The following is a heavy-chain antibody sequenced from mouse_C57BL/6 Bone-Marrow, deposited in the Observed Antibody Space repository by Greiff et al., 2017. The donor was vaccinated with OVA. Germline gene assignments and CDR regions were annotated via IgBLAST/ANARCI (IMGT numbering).Heavy chain of an antibody. V-gene: IGHV1-82*01. D-gene: IGHD2-5*01. CDR2: IYPGDGDT. J-gene: IGHJ4*01. Sequence: VQLVESGPELVKPGASVKISCKASGYAFSSSWMNWVKQRPGKGLEWIGRIYPGDGDTNYNGKFKGKSTLTADKSSHTAYMQLSSLTSEDSAVYFCARSYSNYDAVDYWGQGTTVTVSS. CDR3: ARSYSNYDAVDY. CDR1: GYAFSSSW.